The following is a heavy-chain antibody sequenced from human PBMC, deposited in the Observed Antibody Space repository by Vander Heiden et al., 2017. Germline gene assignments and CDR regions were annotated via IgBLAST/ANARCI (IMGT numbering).Heavy chain of an antibody. V-gene: IGHV3-21*01. CDR3: ARGSEQWLVPVNY. CDR1: GFTFSSYS. J-gene: IGHJ4*02. D-gene: IGHD6-19*01. CDR2: ISSSSSYI. Sequence: EVQLVESGGGLVKPEGSLRLSCAASGFTFSSYSMNWVRQAPGKGLEWVSSISSSSSYIYYADAVKGRFTISRDNDKKSLYLQMKRLRAEDTAVYYCARGSEQWLVPVNYWGQGTLVTVSS.